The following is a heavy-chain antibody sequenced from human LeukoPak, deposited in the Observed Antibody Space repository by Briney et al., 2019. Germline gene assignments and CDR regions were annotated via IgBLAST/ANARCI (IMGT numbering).Heavy chain of an antibody. CDR2: ISYDGSNI. J-gene: IGHJ4*02. CDR3: ARDRASGSPAGFDY. D-gene: IGHD3-10*01. CDR1: GFTFSSFA. V-gene: IGHV3-30*04. Sequence: GGSLRLSCAASGFTFSSFAMHWVRQAPGKGLEWVAVISYDGSNIYYADSVKGRFTISRDNSKNTLYLQMNSLRAEDTAVFYCARDRASGSPAGFDYWGQGTLVTVSS.